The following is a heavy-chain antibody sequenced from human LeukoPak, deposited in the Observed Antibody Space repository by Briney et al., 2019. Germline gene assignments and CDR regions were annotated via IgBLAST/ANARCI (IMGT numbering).Heavy chain of an antibody. CDR1: GFTFSSHW. CDR2: IGGSGST. V-gene: IGHV3-23*01. D-gene: IGHD6-19*01. Sequence: GGSLRLSCAASGFTFSSHWMHWVRQAPGKGLEWVSAIGGSGSTYYADSVQGRFTISRDNSKNTLYLQMNSLRAEDTAIYYCAKDPAIAVAARGNWFDPWGQGTLVTVSS. CDR3: AKDPAIAVAARGNWFDP. J-gene: IGHJ5*02.